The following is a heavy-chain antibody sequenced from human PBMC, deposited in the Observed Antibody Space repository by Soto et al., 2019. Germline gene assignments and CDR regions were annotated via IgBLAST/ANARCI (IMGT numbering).Heavy chain of an antibody. V-gene: IGHV1-24*01. CDR1: GYTLTELS. D-gene: IGHD3-16*01. J-gene: IGHJ6*03. Sequence: ASVKVSCKVSGYTLTELSMHWVRQAPGKGLEWMGGFDPEDGETIYAQKFQGRVTMTEDTSTDTAYMELSSLRSEDTAVYYCATDKRGGSAIGYYYYYMDVWGKGTTVNVSS. CDR3: ATDKRGGSAIGYYYYYMDV. CDR2: FDPEDGET.